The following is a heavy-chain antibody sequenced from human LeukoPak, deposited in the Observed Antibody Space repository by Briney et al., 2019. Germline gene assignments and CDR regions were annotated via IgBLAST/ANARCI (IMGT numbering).Heavy chain of an antibody. D-gene: IGHD6-13*01. CDR2: MSYSGNT. V-gene: IGHV4-59*06. CDR1: GGSISSYY. J-gene: IGHJ4*02. Sequence: SETLSLTCTVSGGSISSYYWSCIRQPPGKGLEWIGYMSYSGNTYYNASLKSRVTISLDTSKNQFSLKLSSVTVADTAVYYCAVKVAATGFYWGQGTLVTVSS. CDR3: AVKVAATGFY.